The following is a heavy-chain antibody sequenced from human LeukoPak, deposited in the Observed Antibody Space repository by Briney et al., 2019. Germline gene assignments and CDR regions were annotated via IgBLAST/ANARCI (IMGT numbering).Heavy chain of an antibody. CDR3: ARGPYYYDSSGYYYGENFDY. Sequence: ASVKVSXKASGYTFTSYGISWVRQAPRQGLGWMGWISAYNGNTNYAQKLQGRVTMTTDTSTSTAYMELRSLRSDDTAVYYCARGPYYYDSSGYYYGENFDYWGQGTLVTVSS. V-gene: IGHV1-18*01. CDR1: GYTFTSYG. CDR2: ISAYNGNT. D-gene: IGHD3-22*01. J-gene: IGHJ4*02.